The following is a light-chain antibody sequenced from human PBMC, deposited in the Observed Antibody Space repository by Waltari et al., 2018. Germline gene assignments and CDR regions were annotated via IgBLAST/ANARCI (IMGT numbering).Light chain of an antibody. Sequence: ENGVTQSPGTLSLSPGARATLSCRTSQTLNSRDLAWYHQKPGQAPRLLIYGTSDRASGVPERFSGSGSGTDFTLTITRLEPEDFAVYYGQRSGGSFGPGTKVDVK. CDR2: GTS. J-gene: IGKJ3*01. CDR3: QRSGGS. V-gene: IGKV3-20*01. CDR1: QTLNSRD.